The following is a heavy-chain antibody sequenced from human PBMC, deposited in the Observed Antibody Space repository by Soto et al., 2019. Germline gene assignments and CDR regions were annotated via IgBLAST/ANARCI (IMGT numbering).Heavy chain of an antibody. CDR3: AREGMTTVTKYYYYGMDV. Sequence: GGSLRLSCAASGFTFSSYSMNWVRQAPGKGLEWVSYISSSSSTIYYADSVKGRFTISRDNAKNSLYLQMNSLRDEDTAVYYCAREGMTTVTKYYYYGMDVWGQGTTVTVSS. V-gene: IGHV3-48*02. J-gene: IGHJ6*02. CDR1: GFTFSSYS. CDR2: ISSSSSTI. D-gene: IGHD4-4*01.